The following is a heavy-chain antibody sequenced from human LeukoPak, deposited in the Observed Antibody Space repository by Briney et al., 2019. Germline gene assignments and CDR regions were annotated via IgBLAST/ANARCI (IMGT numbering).Heavy chain of an antibody. V-gene: IGHV4-30-2*01. CDR2: VFQSGTT. CDR1: GGSISSGDYS. D-gene: IGHD3-16*01. J-gene: IGHJ3*02. Sequence: PSQTLSLTCAVSGGSISSGDYSWSWIRQPPGKGPEWIGFVFQSGTTYYNPSLKSRVIISVDKSKNQFSLKLTSVTAADTAVYYCARDLPLGGDAFDIWGQGTLVTVSS. CDR3: ARDLPLGGDAFDI.